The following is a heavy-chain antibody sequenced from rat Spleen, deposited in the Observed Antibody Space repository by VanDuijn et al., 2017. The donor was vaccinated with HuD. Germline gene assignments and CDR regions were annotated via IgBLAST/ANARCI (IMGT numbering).Heavy chain of an antibody. J-gene: IGHJ3*01. CDR3: VRQDTSGYSNWFAY. CDR1: GFTFSNFD. V-gene: IGHV5-25*01. Sequence: EVQLVESGGGLMQPGRSLKLSCAVSGFTFSNFDMAWVRQAPTKGLEWVASISPSGVTYYRDPVKGRFTVSRENAKSTLYFLMDSLRSEDTATYYCVRQDTSGYSNWFAYWGQGTLVTVSS. CDR2: ISPSGVT. D-gene: IGHD4-3*01.